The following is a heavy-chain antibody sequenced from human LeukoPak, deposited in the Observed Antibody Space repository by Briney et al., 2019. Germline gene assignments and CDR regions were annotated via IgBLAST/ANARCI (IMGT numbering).Heavy chain of an antibody. CDR3: AKMGSDFWSGYYYGSSSY. CDR2: ISGSGGST. CDR1: GFTFSSYA. D-gene: IGHD3-3*01. Sequence: GGFLRLSCAASGFTFSSYAMSWVRQAPGKGLEWVSAISGSGGSTYYADSVKGRFTISRDNSKNTLYLQMNSLRAEDTAVYYCAKMGSDFWSGYYYGSSSYWGQGTLVTVSS. V-gene: IGHV3-23*01. J-gene: IGHJ4*02.